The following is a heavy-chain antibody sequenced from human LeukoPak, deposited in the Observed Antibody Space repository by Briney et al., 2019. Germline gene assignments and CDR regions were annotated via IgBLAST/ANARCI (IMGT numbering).Heavy chain of an antibody. CDR3: ASWPVGWYGEDS. D-gene: IGHD6-19*01. CDR2: ITGNGDRT. Sequence: GGSLRLSCAASGFTFSTYAMSWVRQAPGKGLEWVSDITGNGDRTYYADSVKGRFTISRDNSKNTLFLQMSSLRAEDTAVYYCASWPVGWYGEDSWGQGTLVTVSS. CDR1: GFTFSTYA. J-gene: IGHJ4*02. V-gene: IGHV3-23*01.